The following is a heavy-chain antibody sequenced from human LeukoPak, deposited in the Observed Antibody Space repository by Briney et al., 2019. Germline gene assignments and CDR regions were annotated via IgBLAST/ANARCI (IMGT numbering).Heavy chain of an antibody. CDR2: INPNIGAT. D-gene: IGHD5-18*01. J-gene: IGHJ4*02. CDR3: ARYTAMFRGFDF. V-gene: IGHV1-2*02. Sequence: ASVKVSCKASGYTFTDYYMHWMRQAPGQGLEWMGWINPNIGATNYAQKILGRVTMNRDTSISLAYMGLSRLESDDVAMYYCARYTAMFRGFDFWGQGTLVTVSS. CDR1: GYTFTDYY.